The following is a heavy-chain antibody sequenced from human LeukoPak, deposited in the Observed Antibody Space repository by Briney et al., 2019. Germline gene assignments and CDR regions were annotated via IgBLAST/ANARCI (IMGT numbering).Heavy chain of an antibody. V-gene: IGHV4-4*02. D-gene: IGHD6-13*01. Sequence: PSETLSLTCAVSSGSISSTNWWSWVRQPPGKGLEWIGEIYHSGSTNYNPSLKSRVTISIDKSKNQFSLKLSSVTAADTAVYYCARDRGKQQLPRNYYYGMDVWGQGTTVTVSS. CDR3: ARDRGKQQLPRNYYYGMDV. CDR2: IYHSGST. J-gene: IGHJ6*02. CDR1: SGSISSTNW.